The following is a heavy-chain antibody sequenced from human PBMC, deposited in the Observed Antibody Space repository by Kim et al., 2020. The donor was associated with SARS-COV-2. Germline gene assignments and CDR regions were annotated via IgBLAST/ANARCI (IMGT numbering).Heavy chain of an antibody. CDR3: ATQGGRGSYQTVNYYYSYYVDV. CDR1: GYTLTELS. D-gene: IGHD1-26*01. Sequence: ASVKVSCKVSGYTLTELSMHWVRQAPGKGLEWMGGFDPEDGETIYAQKFQGRVTMTEDTSTDTAYMELSSLRSEDTAVYYCATQGGRGSYQTVNYYYSYYVDVWGKGTTVTVSS. V-gene: IGHV1-24*01. CDR2: FDPEDGET. J-gene: IGHJ6*03.